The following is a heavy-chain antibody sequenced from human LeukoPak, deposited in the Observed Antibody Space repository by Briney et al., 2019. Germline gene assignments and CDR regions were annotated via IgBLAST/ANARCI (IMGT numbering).Heavy chain of an antibody. J-gene: IGHJ4*02. V-gene: IGHV1-2*02. D-gene: IGHD3-22*01. CDR3: ARSTYYYDSSGYYYPGGTGDLGY. Sequence: ASVKVSCKASGYTFTNYYMHWVRQAPGQGLEWMGWIKPNSGGTNYAQKFQGRVTMTRDTSISTANMELSRLRSDDTAVYYCARSTYYYDSSGYYYPGGTGDLGYWGQGTLVTVSS. CDR1: GYTFTNYY. CDR2: IKPNSGGT.